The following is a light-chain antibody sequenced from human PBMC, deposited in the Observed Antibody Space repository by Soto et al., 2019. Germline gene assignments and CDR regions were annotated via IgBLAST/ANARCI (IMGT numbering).Light chain of an antibody. J-gene: IGLJ2*01. CDR2: DNN. Sequence: QSVLTQPPSVSAAPGQKVTISCSGSSSNIGNNYVSWYQQLPGTAPKLLIYDNNKRPSGIPDRFSGSKSVTSATLGITGLQTGDEADYYCGTWDSSLFVVFGGGTKLTVL. V-gene: IGLV1-51*01. CDR1: SSNIGNNY. CDR3: GTWDSSLFVV.